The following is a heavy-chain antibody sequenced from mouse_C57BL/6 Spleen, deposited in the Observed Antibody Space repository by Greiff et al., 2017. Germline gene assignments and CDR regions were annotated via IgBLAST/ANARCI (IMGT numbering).Heavy chain of an antibody. CDR3: AREAYYYFDY. D-gene: IGHD6-5*01. CDR1: GYTFTSYW. J-gene: IGHJ2*01. V-gene: IGHV1-61*01. Sequence: QVQLKQPGAELVRPGSSVKLSCKASGYTFTSYWMDWVKQRPGQGLEWIGNIYPSDSETHYNQKFKDKATLTVDKSSSTAYMQLSSLTSEDSAVYYCAREAYYYFDYWGQGTTLTVSS. CDR2: IYPSDSET.